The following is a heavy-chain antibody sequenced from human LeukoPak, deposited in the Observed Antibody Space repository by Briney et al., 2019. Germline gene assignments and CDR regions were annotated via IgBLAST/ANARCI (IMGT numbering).Heavy chain of an antibody. CDR1: GYTFTSYG. J-gene: IGHJ4*02. CDR3: ARDGPHYCSGGSCYSDY. D-gene: IGHD2-15*01. CDR2: ISAYNGNT. Sequence: ASVKVSCKASGYTFTSYGISWVRQAPGQGLEWMGWISAYNGNTNYAQKLQGRVTMTTDTSTSTAYMELRSLRSDDTAVYYCARDGPHYCSGGSCYSDYWGQGTLVIVSS. V-gene: IGHV1-18*04.